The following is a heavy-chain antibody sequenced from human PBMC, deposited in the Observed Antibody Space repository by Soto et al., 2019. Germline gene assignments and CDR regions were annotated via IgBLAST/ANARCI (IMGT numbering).Heavy chain of an antibody. CDR3: ARLGGSGYFDWSSEPDYGMDV. CDR2: ISGSGGST. Sequence: EVQLLESGGGLVQPGGSLRLSCAASGFTFSSYAMSWVRQAPGKGLEWVSAISGSGGSTYYADSVKGRFTISRDNSKNTLYRQMNSLRAEDTAVYYCARLGGSGYFDWSSEPDYGMDVWGQGTTVTVSS. CDR1: GFTFSSYA. D-gene: IGHD3-9*01. J-gene: IGHJ6*02. V-gene: IGHV3-23*01.